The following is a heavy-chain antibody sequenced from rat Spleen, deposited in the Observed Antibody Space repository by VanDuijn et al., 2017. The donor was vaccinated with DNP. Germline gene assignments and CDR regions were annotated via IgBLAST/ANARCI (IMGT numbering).Heavy chain of an antibody. D-gene: IGHD4-1*01. CDR2: TNTGSGGS. CDR1: GYTFTSHY. Sequence: QVKLQQSGAELAKPGSSGKISCKASGYTFTSHYISWIKQTTGHGLEYIGYTNTGSGGSNYNEKFKVKAKMTVDRSSSTAFMQLSSLTPDDSAVYYCARGPRTGGFGYWGQGTLVTVS. J-gene: IGHJ3*01. CDR3: ARGPRTGGFGY. V-gene: IGHV1-43*01.